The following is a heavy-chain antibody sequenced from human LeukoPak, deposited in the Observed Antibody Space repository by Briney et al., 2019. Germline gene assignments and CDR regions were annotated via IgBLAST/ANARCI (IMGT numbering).Heavy chain of an antibody. CDR1: GFTFTNYA. Sequence: AGGSLRLSCAASGFTFTNYALSWVRQAPGKGLEWVSGINGLGDATYYADSVKGRFTISRDNSKNTMYLQMSRLRADDTAVYYCAKDRPNGMDVWGHGTTVAVSS. CDR2: INGLGDAT. CDR3: AKDRPNGMDV. V-gene: IGHV3-23*01. J-gene: IGHJ6*02.